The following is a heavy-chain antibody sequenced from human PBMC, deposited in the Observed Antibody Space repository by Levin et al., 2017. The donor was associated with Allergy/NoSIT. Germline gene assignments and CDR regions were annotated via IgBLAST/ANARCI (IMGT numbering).Heavy chain of an antibody. CDR1: GFTFSSYA. CDR3: AKDVDIVATIIFYFDY. CDR2: ISGSGGST. D-gene: IGHD5-12*01. J-gene: IGHJ4*02. V-gene: IGHV3-23*01. Sequence: GGSLRLSCAASGFTFSSYAMSWVRQAPGKGLEWVSAISGSGGSTYYADSVKGRFTISRDNSKNTLYLQMNSLRAEDTAVYYCAKDVDIVATIIFYFDYWGQGTLVTVSS.